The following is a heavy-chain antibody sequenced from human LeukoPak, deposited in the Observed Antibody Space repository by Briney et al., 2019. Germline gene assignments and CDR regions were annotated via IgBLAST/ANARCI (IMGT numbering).Heavy chain of an antibody. CDR2: TYYRSKWYN. CDR1: GDSVSSNSAA. V-gene: IGHV6-1*01. D-gene: IGHD1-7*01. CDR3: ARDLQYNWNSQDAFDI. J-gene: IGHJ3*02. Sequence: SQTLSLTCAISGDSVSSNSAAWNWIRQSPSRGLEWLGRTYYRSKWYNDYAVSVKSRITINPDTSKNQSSLQLNSVTPEDTAVYYCARDLQYNWNSQDAFDIWGQGTMVTVSS.